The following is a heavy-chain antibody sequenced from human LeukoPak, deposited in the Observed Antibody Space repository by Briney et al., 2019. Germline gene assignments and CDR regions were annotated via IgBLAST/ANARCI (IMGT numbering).Heavy chain of an antibody. D-gene: IGHD1-26*01. CDR3: ARAGGSYHRPRLRLYWFDP. CDR2: MNPNSGNT. V-gene: IGHV1-8*03. J-gene: IGHJ5*02. Sequence: GASVKVSCKASGYTFTSYDINWVRQATGQGLEWMGWMNPNSGNTGYAQKFQGRVTITRNTSISTAYMELSSLRSEDTAVYYCARAGGSYHRPRLRLYWFDPWGQGTLVTVSS. CDR1: GYTFTSYD.